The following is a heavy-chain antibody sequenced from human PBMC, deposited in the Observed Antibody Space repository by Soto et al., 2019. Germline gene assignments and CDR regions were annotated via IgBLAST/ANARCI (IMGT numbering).Heavy chain of an antibody. J-gene: IGHJ4*02. D-gene: IGHD3-3*01. CDR2: IYYSGST. Sequence: WETLSLTCTVSGGSVSSGSYYWSWIRQPPGKGLEWIGYIYYSGSTNYNPSLKSRVTISVDTSKNQFSLKLSSVTAADTAVYYCARGTYYDFWSGYYVDYWGQGTLVTVSS. CDR3: ARGTYYDFWSGYYVDY. CDR1: GGSVSSGSYY. V-gene: IGHV4-61*01.